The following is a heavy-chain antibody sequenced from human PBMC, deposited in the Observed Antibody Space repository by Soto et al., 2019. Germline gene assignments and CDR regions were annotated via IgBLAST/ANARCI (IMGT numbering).Heavy chain of an antibody. V-gene: IGHV3-30*18. CDR1: GFTFSSYG. Sequence: SLRLSCAASGFTFSSYGMHWVRQAPGKGLEWVAVISYDGSNKYYADSVKGRFTISRDNSKNTLYLQMNSLRAEDTAVYYCAKSEYYFDYWGQGTLVTVSS. CDR2: ISYDGSNK. CDR3: AKSEYYFDY. J-gene: IGHJ4*02. D-gene: IGHD3-10*01.